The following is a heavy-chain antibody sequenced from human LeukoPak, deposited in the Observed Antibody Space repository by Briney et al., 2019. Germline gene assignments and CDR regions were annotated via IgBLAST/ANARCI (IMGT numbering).Heavy chain of an antibody. D-gene: IGHD5-24*01. V-gene: IGHV4-39*01. J-gene: IGHJ6*03. CDR2: IYYSGST. CDR1: GGSIRSSGYY. Sequence: SETLSLTCTVSGGSIRSSGYYWGWIRQPPGKGLEWIGSIYYSGSTYYNPSLKSRVTISVDTSKNQFSLKLSSVTAADTAVYYCARHLDGYNYYYYYYMDVWGKGTTVTVSS. CDR3: ARHLDGYNYYYYYYMDV.